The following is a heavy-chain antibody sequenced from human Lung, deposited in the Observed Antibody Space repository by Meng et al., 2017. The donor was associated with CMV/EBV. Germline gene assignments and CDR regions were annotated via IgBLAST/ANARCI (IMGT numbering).Heavy chain of an antibody. CDR2: ISTSGGDT. CDR3: ANLGRTIRDY. J-gene: IGHJ4*02. V-gene: IGHV3-23*01. Sequence: GESXKISCAASGFTFSSHALSWVHQAPGKGLEWVSSISTSGGDTYHADSVKGRFTISRDNSKKTLYLQMNSLRAEDTAVYYCANLGRTIRDYWGQGTLVTVSS. D-gene: IGHD4/OR15-4a*01. CDR1: GFTFSSHA.